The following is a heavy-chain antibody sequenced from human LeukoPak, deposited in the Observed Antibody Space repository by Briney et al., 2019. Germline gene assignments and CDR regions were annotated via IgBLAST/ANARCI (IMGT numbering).Heavy chain of an antibody. J-gene: IGHJ3*02. CDR3: ARGEEWIVVVPAAMRAFDI. CDR2: IIPVFGTA. V-gene: IGHV1-69*06. Sequence: GASVKVSCKASGYTFTGYYMHWVRQAPGQGLEWMGGIIPVFGTANYAQKFQGRVTITADKSTSTAYMELSSLRSEDTAVYYCARGEEWIVVVPAAMRAFDIWGQGTMVTVSS. D-gene: IGHD2-2*01. CDR1: GYTFTGYY.